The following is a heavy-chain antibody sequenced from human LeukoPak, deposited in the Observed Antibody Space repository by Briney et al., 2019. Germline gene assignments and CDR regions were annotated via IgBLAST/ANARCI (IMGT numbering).Heavy chain of an antibody. CDR1: GSSISSGYY. J-gene: IGHJ4*02. CDR2: IYHSGST. D-gene: IGHD3-10*01. V-gene: IGHV4-38-2*02. Sequence: SETLSLTCTVSGSSISSGYYWGWIRQPPGKGLEWIGNIYHSGSTYCNPSLKSRVTISVDTSKNQFSLKLSSVTAADTAMYYCASLYGSGFSFDYWGQGTLVTVSS. CDR3: ASLYGSGFSFDY.